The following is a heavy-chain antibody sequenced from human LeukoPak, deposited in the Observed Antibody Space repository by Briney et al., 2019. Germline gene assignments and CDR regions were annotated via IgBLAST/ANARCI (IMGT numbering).Heavy chain of an antibody. CDR3: ARKIGSSGAFDI. Sequence: SETLSLTCAVSGGPISSTNWWSWVRQPPGKGLEWIGEIYHSGSTNYNPSLRSRTTISVDKSKDQFSLRLSSVTAADTAVYYCARKIGSSGAFDIWGQGTMVTVSS. CDR1: GGPISSTNW. D-gene: IGHD1-26*01. J-gene: IGHJ3*02. V-gene: IGHV4-4*02. CDR2: IYHSGST.